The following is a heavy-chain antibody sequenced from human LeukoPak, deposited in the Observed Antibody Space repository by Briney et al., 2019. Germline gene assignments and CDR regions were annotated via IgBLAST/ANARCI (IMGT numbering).Heavy chain of an antibody. J-gene: IGHJ4*02. V-gene: IGHV3-7*01. CDR1: GFTFSNLW. CDR3: AKYLNRAFDY. D-gene: IGHD1-14*01. CDR2: ITQDGTNT. Sequence: PGGSLRLSCAASGFTFSNLWMSWVRQAPGKGLEWVAHITQDGTNTYHVDSVRGRFTISRDNAKKSLYLQLNNLRAEDTAVYYCAKYLNRAFDYWGQGTLVTVSS.